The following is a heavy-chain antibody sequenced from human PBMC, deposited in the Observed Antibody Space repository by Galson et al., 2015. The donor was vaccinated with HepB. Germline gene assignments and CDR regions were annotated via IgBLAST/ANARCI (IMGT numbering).Heavy chain of an antibody. J-gene: IGHJ4*02. D-gene: IGHD3-16*02. V-gene: IGHV3-21*01. CDR1: GFTFSSYS. CDR3: ARDTYYDYVWGSYRPAYFDY. Sequence: SLRLSCAASGFTFSSYSMNWVRQAPGKGLEWVSSISSSSSYIYYADSVKGRFTISKDNAKNSLYLQMNSLRAEDTAVYYCARDTYYDYVWGSYRPAYFDYWGQGTLVTVSS. CDR2: ISSSSSYI.